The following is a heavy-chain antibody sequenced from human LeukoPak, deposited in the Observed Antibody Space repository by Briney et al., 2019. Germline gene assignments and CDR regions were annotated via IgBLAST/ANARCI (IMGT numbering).Heavy chain of an antibody. CDR2: ISSSSSYI. Sequence: GSLRLSCAASGFIFSNYGMNWVRQAPGKGLEWVSSISSSSSYIYYADSVKGRFTISRDNAKNSLYLQMNSLRAEDTAVYYCARDKVSSNYYDRSGYYYHWGQGTLVTVSS. CDR1: GFIFSNYG. V-gene: IGHV3-21*01. D-gene: IGHD3-22*01. CDR3: ARDKVSSNYYDRSGYYYH. J-gene: IGHJ4*02.